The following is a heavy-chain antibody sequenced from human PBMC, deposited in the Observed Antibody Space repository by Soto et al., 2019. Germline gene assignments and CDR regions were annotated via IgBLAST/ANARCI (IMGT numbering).Heavy chain of an antibody. Sequence: SGPTLVNPTQTLTLTCTFSGFSFSTSGVGVYWIRQPPGKALEWLALIFWDNDKRYSPSLKSRLTITKDTSKDQVVLTVTNMDPVDTATYYCAHMSRLYGMGVWGPGTTVTVSS. D-gene: IGHD2-2*01. J-gene: IGHJ6*02. CDR2: IFWDNDK. CDR3: AHMSRLYGMGV. V-gene: IGHV2-5*02. CDR1: GFSFSTSGVG.